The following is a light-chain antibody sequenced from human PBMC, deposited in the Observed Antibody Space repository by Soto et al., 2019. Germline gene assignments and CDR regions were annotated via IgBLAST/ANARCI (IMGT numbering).Light chain of an antibody. CDR2: GAS. Sequence: EIVLTQSPGTLSLSPGERATLSCRASQSVSSSNLACYQQKPGQAPRLLIYGASSRATGIPDRFSGSGSGTDFTLTISRLEPEDFAVYYCQQYGSSPTFGQGTKVEIK. CDR3: QQYGSSPT. V-gene: IGKV3-20*01. CDR1: QSVSSSN. J-gene: IGKJ1*01.